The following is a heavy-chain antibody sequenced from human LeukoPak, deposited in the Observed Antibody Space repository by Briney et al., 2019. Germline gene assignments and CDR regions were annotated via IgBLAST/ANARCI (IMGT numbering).Heavy chain of an antibody. Sequence: PSETLSLTCTVSGGSISNYYWSWIRQPAGKGLEWIGRIYSSGSTNYNPSLKSRVTISVDTSKNQFSLKLSSVTAADTAVYYCARGSYSGSYKGVDYWGQGTLVTVSS. CDR1: GGSISNYY. D-gene: IGHD1-26*01. CDR3: ARGSYSGSYKGVDY. J-gene: IGHJ4*02. CDR2: IYSSGST. V-gene: IGHV4-4*07.